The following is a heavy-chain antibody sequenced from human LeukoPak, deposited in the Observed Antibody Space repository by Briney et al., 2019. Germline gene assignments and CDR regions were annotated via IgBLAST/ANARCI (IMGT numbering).Heavy chain of an antibody. D-gene: IGHD3-16*01. Sequence: SETLSLTCTVSGGSISSSSYYWGWIRQPPGKGLEWIGSIYYSGSTYYNPSLKSRVTISVDTSKNQFSLKLSSVTAADTAVYYCARGDPLGGKGWNWFDPWGQGTLVTVSS. CDR2: IYYSGST. CDR3: ARGDPLGGKGWNWFDP. V-gene: IGHV4-39*07. CDR1: GGSISSSSYY. J-gene: IGHJ5*02.